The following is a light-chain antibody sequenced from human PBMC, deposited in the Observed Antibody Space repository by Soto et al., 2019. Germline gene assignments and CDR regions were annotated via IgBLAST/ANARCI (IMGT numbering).Light chain of an antibody. V-gene: IGLV2-14*01. CDR1: NSDVGGYNY. Sequence: QSALTQPASVSGSPGQSITISCTGTNSDVGGYNYVSWYQQHPGKAPKLMIYEVSNRLSGVSNRFSGSKSGNTASLTISGLQAEDEADYYCSSYTSSSTLVFGGGTKLTVL. CDR2: EVS. J-gene: IGLJ2*01. CDR3: SSYTSSSTLV.